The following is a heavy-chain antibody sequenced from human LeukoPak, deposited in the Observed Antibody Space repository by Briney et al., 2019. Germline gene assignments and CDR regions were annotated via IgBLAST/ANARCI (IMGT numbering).Heavy chain of an antibody. D-gene: IGHD2-15*01. CDR1: GFTFSSYS. V-gene: IGHV3-21*01. CDR3: ARANTVVESLDY. CDR2: ISSSSSYI. Sequence: PGGSLRLSCAASGFTFSSYSMNWVRQAPGRGLEWVSSISSSSSYIYYADSVKGRFTISRDNAKNSLYLQMNSLRAEDTAVYYCARANTVVESLDYWGQGTLVTVSS. J-gene: IGHJ4*02.